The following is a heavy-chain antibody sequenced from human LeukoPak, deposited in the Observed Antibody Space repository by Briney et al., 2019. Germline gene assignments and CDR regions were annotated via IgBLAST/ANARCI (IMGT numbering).Heavy chain of an antibody. Sequence: PSETLSLTCTVSGGSISSHYWSWIRQPPGKGLEWIGYIYYSGSTNYNPSLKSRVTISVDTSKNQFSLQLSSVTAAYTAVYYCARDYSGWGQGTLVTVSS. CDR2: IYYSGST. CDR3: ARDYSG. J-gene: IGHJ4*02. CDR1: GGSISSHY. D-gene: IGHD3-10*01. V-gene: IGHV4-59*11.